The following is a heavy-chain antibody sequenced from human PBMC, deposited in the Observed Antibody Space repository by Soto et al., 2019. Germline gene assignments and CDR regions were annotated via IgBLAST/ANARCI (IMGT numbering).Heavy chain of an antibody. CDR1: GFTFSSYA. V-gene: IGHV3-30-3*01. Sequence: QVQLVESGGGVVQPGRSLRLSCAASGFTFSSYAMHWVRQAPGKGLEWVAVISYDGSNKYYTDSVKGRFTISRDNSKNTLYLQMNSLRAEDTAVYYCAKSAHSSGWHGAYYYGMDVWGQGTTVTVSS. CDR2: ISYDGSNK. CDR3: AKSAHSSGWHGAYYYGMDV. D-gene: IGHD6-19*01. J-gene: IGHJ6*02.